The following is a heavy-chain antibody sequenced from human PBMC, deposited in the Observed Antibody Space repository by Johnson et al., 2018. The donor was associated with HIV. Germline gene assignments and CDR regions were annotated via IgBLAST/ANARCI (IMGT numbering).Heavy chain of an antibody. CDR1: GFTFSSYD. CDR2: IGTAGDT. V-gene: IGHV3-13*01. CDR3: AKESSYYYDNSGPY. Sequence: MQLVESGGGLVQPGGSLRLSCAASGFTFSSYDMHWVRQATGKGLEWVSAIGTAGDTYYPGSVKGRFTISRENAKNSLYLQMNSLRAGDTAVYYCAKESSYYYDNSGPYWGQGTMVTVSS. J-gene: IGHJ3*01. D-gene: IGHD3-22*01.